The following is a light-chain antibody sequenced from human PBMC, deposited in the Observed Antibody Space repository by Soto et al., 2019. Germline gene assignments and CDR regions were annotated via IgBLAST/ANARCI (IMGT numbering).Light chain of an antibody. J-gene: IGLJ1*01. V-gene: IGLV2-14*01. CDR2: EVS. CDR3: NSYASGSTHV. Sequence: QSALTQPASVSGSPGQSITISCTGTSSDVGGYDYVPWYQQRPGKAPKLMIYEVSNRPSGVSNRFSGSKSGNTASLTISGLQAEDEADYYCNSYASGSTHVFGTGTKVTVL. CDR1: SSDVGGYDY.